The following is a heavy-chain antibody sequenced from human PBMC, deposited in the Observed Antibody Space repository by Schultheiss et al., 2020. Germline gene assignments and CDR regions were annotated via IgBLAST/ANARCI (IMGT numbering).Heavy chain of an antibody. J-gene: IGHJ5*02. Sequence: GESLKISCAASGFTFSSYGMHWVRQAPGKGLEWVAVIWYDGSNKYYADSVKGQFTISRDNSKNSLYLQMNSLRAEDTAVYYCARSLAQTRCAWGQGTLVTVSS. V-gene: IGHV3-33*01. CDR2: IWYDGSNK. CDR1: GFTFSSYG. CDR3: ARSLAQTRCA.